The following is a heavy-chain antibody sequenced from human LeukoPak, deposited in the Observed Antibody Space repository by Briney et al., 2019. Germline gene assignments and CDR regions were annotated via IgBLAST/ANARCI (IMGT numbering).Heavy chain of an antibody. CDR2: IIPIFGTA. V-gene: IGHV1-69*05. CDR3: ARDSLAGGEPYYYYMDV. Sequence: GASVKVSCKASGGTFSSYAISWVRQAPGHGLEWMGGIIPIFGTANYAQKFQGRVTITTDESTSTAYMELSSLRSEDTAVYYCARDSLAGGEPYYYYMDVWGKGTTVTVSS. D-gene: IGHD1-14*01. CDR1: GGTFSSYA. J-gene: IGHJ6*03.